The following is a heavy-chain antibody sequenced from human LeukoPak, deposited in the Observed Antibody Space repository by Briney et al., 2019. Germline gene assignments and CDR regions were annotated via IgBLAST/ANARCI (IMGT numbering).Heavy chain of an antibody. CDR3: ARAITMIVVASGY. CDR2: MNPNSGNT. V-gene: IGHV1-8*01. J-gene: IGHJ4*02. D-gene: IGHD3-22*01. Sequence: ASVKVSCKASGYTFTSYDINWVQQATGQGLEWMGWMNPNSGNTGYAQKFQGRVTMTRNTSISTAYMELSSLRSEDTAVYYCARAITMIVVASGYWGQGTLVTVSS. CDR1: GYTFTSYD.